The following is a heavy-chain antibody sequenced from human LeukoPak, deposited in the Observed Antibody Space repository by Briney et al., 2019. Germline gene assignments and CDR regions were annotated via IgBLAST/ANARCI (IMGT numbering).Heavy chain of an antibody. D-gene: IGHD4-23*01. V-gene: IGHV3-23*01. CDR2: ISGSGGST. Sequence: GGSLRLSCAASGFTFSSYAMSWVRQAPGKGLEWVSAISGSGGSTYYADSVKGRFTISRDNSKNTLYLQMNSLRAEDTAVYYCARDPNYGGNSPFDYWGQGTLVTVSS. CDR3: ARDPNYGGNSPFDY. CDR1: GFTFSSYA. J-gene: IGHJ4*02.